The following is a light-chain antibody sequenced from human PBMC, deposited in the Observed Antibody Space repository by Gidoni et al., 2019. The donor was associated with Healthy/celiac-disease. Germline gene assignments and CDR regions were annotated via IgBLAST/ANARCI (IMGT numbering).Light chain of an antibody. Sequence: DIPLTQFPSFLSASVGDRVTITCRASQGISSYLAWYQQKPGKAPKLLIYAASTLQSGVPSRFSGSGSGTEFTLTISSLQPEDFATYYCQQLNSYRGYTFGQGTKLEIK. J-gene: IGKJ2*01. CDR2: AAS. CDR1: QGISSY. V-gene: IGKV1-9*01. CDR3: QQLNSYRGYT.